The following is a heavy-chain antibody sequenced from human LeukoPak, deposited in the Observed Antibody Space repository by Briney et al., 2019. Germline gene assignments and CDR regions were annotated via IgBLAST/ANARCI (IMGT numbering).Heavy chain of an antibody. CDR2: INPSGGST. J-gene: IGHJ4*02. V-gene: IGHV1-46*01. CDR1: GYTFTSYY. D-gene: IGHD6-19*01. Sequence: ASVKVSCKASGYTFTSYYMHWVRRPPGQGLEWMGIINPSGGSTSYAQKFQGRVTMTRDTTTSTVYMELSSLRSEDTAVYYCARDRSLVTAVSGSMNYWGQGTLVTVSS. CDR3: ARDRSLVTAVSGSMNY.